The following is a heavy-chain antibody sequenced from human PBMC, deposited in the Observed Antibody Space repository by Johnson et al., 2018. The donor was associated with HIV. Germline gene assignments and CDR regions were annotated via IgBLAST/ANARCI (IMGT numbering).Heavy chain of an antibody. CDR1: GFTFSSYE. V-gene: IGHV3-48*03. D-gene: IGHD3-22*01. CDR2: ISSSGSTI. Sequence: VQLVESGGGLVQPGGSLRLSCAASGFTFSSYEMNWVRQAPGKGLEWVSYISSSGSTIYYADSVKGRFTISRDDSKNTLYLQMNSLKTEDTAVYYCTTGHYYDSSGDAFDIWGQGTMVTVSS. CDR3: TTGHYYDSSGDAFDI. J-gene: IGHJ3*02.